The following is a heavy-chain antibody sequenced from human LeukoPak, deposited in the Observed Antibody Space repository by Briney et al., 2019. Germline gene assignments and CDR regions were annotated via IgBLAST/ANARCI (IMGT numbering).Heavy chain of an antibody. CDR3: ARGPGGAVVVPAAILFVH. CDR1: GGSISSGDYY. V-gene: IGHV4-30-4*08. Sequence: SQTLSLTCTVSGGSISSGDYYWSWIRQPPGKGLEWSVYIYYSGSTYYNPSLKRRVTISVDTSKNQFSLKLSSVTAADTAVDYCARGPGGAVVVPAAILFVHWGQGTLVTVSS. D-gene: IGHD2-2*01. J-gene: IGHJ4*02. CDR2: IYYSGST.